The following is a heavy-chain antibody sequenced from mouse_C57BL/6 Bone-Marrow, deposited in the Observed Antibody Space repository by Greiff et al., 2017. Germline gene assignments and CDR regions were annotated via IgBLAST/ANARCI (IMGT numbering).Heavy chain of an antibody. V-gene: IGHV1-59*01. CDR2: IDPSDSYT. CDR3: ARGPYYGNYDAMDY. J-gene: IGHJ4*01. D-gene: IGHD2-10*01. Sequence: VQLQQPGAELVRPGTSVKLSCKASGYTFTSYWMHWVKQRPGQGLEWIGVIDPSDSYTNYNQKFKGKATLTVDTSSSTAYMQLSSLTSEDSAVYYCARGPYYGNYDAMDYWGQGTSVTVSS. CDR1: GYTFTSYW.